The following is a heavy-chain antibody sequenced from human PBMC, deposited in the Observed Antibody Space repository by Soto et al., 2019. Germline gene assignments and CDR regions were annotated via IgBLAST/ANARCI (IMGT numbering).Heavy chain of an antibody. D-gene: IGHD5-18*01. CDR1: GFTFSTYG. CDR2: IYSGGST. Sequence: PGVSLRLSCEVSGFTFSTYGMHWVRQAPGKGLEWVSVIYSGGSTYYADSVKGRFTISRDNSKNTLYLQMNSLRAEDTAVYYCAREYSYGYYYYYAMDVWGQGTTVTVSS. J-gene: IGHJ6*02. V-gene: IGHV3-66*01. CDR3: AREYSYGYYYYYAMDV.